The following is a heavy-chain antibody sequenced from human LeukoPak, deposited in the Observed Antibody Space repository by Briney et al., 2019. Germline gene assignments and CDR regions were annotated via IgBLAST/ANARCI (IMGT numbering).Heavy chain of an antibody. CDR2: IYYSGTT. CDR3: ARHLKGLNGFDY. D-gene: IGHD2-8*01. V-gene: IGHV4-59*08. CDR1: GGSISSYY. Sequence: SETLSLTCTVSGGSISSYYWSWIRQPPGKGLEWIGYIYYSGTTNYNPSLKSRVTISVDTSKNQFSLKLSSVTAADTAVYYCARHLKGLNGFDYWDQGTLVTVSS. J-gene: IGHJ4*02.